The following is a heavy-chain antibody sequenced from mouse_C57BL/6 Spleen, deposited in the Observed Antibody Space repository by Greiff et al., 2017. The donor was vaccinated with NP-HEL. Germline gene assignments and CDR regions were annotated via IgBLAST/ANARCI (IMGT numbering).Heavy chain of an antibody. V-gene: IGHV1-82*01. CDR3: ARDSNLRYFDV. D-gene: IGHD2-5*01. J-gene: IGHJ1*03. CDR2: IYPGDGDT. Sequence: VQLQQSGPELVKPGASVKISCKASGYAFSSSWMNWVKQRPGKGLEWIGRIYPGDGDTNYNGKFKGKATLTADKSSSTAYMQLSSLTSEDSAVYFRARDSNLRYFDVWGTGTTVTVSS. CDR1: GYAFSSSW.